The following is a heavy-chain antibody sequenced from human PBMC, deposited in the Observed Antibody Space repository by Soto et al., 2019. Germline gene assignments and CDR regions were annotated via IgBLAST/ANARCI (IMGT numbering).Heavy chain of an antibody. CDR3: SREHDNSGYILKY. CDR1: GASLRSTSYY. V-gene: IGHV4-39*07. D-gene: IGHD3-22*01. J-gene: IGHJ4*02. CDR2: IYYSGST. Sequence: PSGTLSLTCSVSGASLRSTSYYWGWIRQPPGKGLEWIGSIYYSGSTHYSPSLKSRIIMSIDTSTNQFSLKLTSVTAADTAVYYCSREHDNSGYILKYWGQGTLVTVSA.